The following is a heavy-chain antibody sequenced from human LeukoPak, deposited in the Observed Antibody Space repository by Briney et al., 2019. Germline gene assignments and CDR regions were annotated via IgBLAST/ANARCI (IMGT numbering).Heavy chain of an antibody. D-gene: IGHD5-18*01. Sequence: KPSETLSLTCTVSGGSMTTHHWNWIRQTPGKGLEWIGYVFDSGRTKENPSLKSRVTLSADTSKNQFSLRLSSVTAADTAVYYCTTIKRGNIFGYFDFWGQGILVTVSS. J-gene: IGHJ4*02. CDR2: VFDSGRT. CDR3: TTIKRGNIFGYFDF. V-gene: IGHV4-59*11. CDR1: GGSMTTHH.